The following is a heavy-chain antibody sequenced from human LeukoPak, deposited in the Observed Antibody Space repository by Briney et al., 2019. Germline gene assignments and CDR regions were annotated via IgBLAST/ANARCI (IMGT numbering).Heavy chain of an antibody. CDR3: ARAVVGSGWYGLGAFDI. J-gene: IGHJ3*02. D-gene: IGHD6-19*01. CDR2: MNPNSGNT. V-gene: IGHV1-8*01. CDR1: GYSFTSYD. Sequence: ASVKVSCKASGYSFTSYDINWVRQAPGQGFEWVGWMNPNSGNTGHAQEFQGRVTMTRDTSTSTVYMELSSLRSEDTAVYYCARAVVGSGWYGLGAFDIWGQGTMVTVSS.